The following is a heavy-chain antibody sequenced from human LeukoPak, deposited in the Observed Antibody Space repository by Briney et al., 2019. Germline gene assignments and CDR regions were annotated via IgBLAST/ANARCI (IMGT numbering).Heavy chain of an antibody. V-gene: IGHV1-2*06. D-gene: IGHD2-15*01. Sequence: ASVKVSCKASGYTFTGYYMHWVRQAPGQGLEWMGRINPNSGGTNYAQKFQGRVTMTRDTSISTAYMELSRLSSDDTAAYYCARGPPRFCSGGSCDPNFDYWGQGTLVTVSS. CDR3: ARGPPRFCSGGSCDPNFDY. CDR1: GYTFTGYY. CDR2: INPNSGGT. J-gene: IGHJ4*02.